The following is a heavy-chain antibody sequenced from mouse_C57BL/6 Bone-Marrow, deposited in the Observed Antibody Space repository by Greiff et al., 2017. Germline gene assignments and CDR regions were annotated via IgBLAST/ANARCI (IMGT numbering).Heavy chain of an antibody. D-gene: IGHD2-5*01. Sequence: QVQLQQPGAELVRPGSSVKLSCKASGYTFTSYWMDWVKQRPGQGLEWIGNIYPSDSETHYNQKFKDKATLTVDKSSSTAYMQLSSLTSDDSAVYYCARSIVKYFDVWGTGTTVTVSS. CDR2: IYPSDSET. J-gene: IGHJ1*03. CDR1: GYTFTSYW. V-gene: IGHV1-61*01. CDR3: ARSIVKYFDV.